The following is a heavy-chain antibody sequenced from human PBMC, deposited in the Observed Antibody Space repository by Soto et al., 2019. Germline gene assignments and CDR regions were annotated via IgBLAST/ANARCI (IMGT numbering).Heavy chain of an antibody. CDR3: AKSPPMVRGVITRYYYYGMDV. J-gene: IGHJ6*02. Sequence: PGGSLRLSCAASGFTFSSYAMSWVRQAPGKGLEWVSAISGSGGSTYYADSVKGRFTISRDNSKNTLYLQMNSLRAEDTAVYYCAKSPPMVRGVITRYYYYGMDVWGQGTTVTVSS. CDR2: ISGSGGST. D-gene: IGHD3-10*01. V-gene: IGHV3-23*01. CDR1: GFTFSSYA.